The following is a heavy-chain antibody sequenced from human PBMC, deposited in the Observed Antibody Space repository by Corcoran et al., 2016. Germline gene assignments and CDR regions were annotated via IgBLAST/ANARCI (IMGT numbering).Heavy chain of an antibody. Sequence: EVQLVESGGGLVKPGGSLRLSCAASGFTFSSYSMNWVRQAPGKGLEWVSSISSSSSYIYYADSVKGRFNISRDNAKKSLYLQMNSLRAEHRAVYYCARTRVVGRSWFDPGGQGTLVTVSS. J-gene: IGHJ5*02. V-gene: IGHV3-21*01. CDR1: GFTFSSYS. CDR3: ARTRVVGRSWFDP. CDR2: ISSSSSYI. D-gene: IGHD2-2*01.